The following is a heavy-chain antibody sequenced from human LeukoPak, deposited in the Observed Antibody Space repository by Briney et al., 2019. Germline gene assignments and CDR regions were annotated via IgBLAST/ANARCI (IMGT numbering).Heavy chain of an antibody. CDR2: INPNNGDT. CDR1: GKTFTDYY. V-gene: IGHV1-2*02. D-gene: IGHD3-22*01. J-gene: IGHJ4*02. Sequence: ASVKVSCKASGKTFTDYYMHWVRQAPGQGLAWMGCINPNNGDTNYAQKFQGRVTMTRDTSISTASMELSSLTSDDTAVYYCARDKGVFSATMIGCDYWGQGTLVTVSS. CDR3: ARDKGVFSATMIGCDY.